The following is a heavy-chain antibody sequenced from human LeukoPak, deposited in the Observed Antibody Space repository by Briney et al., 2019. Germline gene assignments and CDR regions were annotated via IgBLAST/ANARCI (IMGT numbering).Heavy chain of an antibody. CDR3: AREILAPGKTHDY. CDR1: GYTFTGYY. J-gene: IGHJ4*02. V-gene: IGHV3-74*01. Sequence: ASVKVSCKASGYTFTGYYMHWVRQVPGKGLVWVSRINDDGSATFYADSVKGRFTISRDNAKNTLFLQMSSLRAEDTAVYFCAREILAPGKTHDYWGQGTLVTVSS. CDR2: INDDGSAT.